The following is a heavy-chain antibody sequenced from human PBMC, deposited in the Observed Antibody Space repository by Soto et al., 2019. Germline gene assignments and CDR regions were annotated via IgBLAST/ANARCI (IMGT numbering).Heavy chain of an antibody. V-gene: IGHV3-7*01. D-gene: IGHD4-4*01. CDR3: ARDGVTPFDF. J-gene: IGHJ4*02. CDR1: GFTLSRHT. CDR2: IKEDGSEK. Sequence: ESGGGLVQPGGSLRLSCTASGFTLSRHTMSWVRQAPGKGLEWVTNIKEDGSEKDYVDSVKGRFTISRDDANNALSLQMNSLRVEDTGVYFCARDGVTPFDFWGPGTLVTVSS.